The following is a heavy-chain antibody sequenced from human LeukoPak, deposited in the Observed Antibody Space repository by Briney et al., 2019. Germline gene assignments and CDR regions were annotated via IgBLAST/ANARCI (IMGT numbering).Heavy chain of an antibody. D-gene: IGHD3-3*01. CDR3: ARQERITISGVDPGYMDV. CDR1: GYTFTSYG. Sequence: ASVKVSCKASGYTFTSYGISWVRQAPGQGLEWMGRISAYNGNTNYVQKLQGRVTMTTDTSTSTAYMELRSLGSDDTAVYYCARQERITISGVDPGYMDVWGKGTTVTVSS. J-gene: IGHJ6*03. CDR2: ISAYNGNT. V-gene: IGHV1-18*01.